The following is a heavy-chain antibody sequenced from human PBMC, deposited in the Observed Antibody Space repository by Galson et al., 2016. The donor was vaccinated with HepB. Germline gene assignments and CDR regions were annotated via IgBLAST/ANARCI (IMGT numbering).Heavy chain of an antibody. CDR2: IRVYNGDA. CDR3: AGGGVNRGVAFDI. Sequence: SVKVSCKASGYTFTNYGISWVRQAPGQGLEWLGTIRVYNGDANLAQKIQGRLTMSTDISTTTAYMELRSLRSDDTAVCYWAGGGVNRGVAFDIWGKGTRVTVSS. D-gene: IGHD3-10*01. V-gene: IGHV1-18*01. CDR1: GYTFTNYG. J-gene: IGHJ3*02.